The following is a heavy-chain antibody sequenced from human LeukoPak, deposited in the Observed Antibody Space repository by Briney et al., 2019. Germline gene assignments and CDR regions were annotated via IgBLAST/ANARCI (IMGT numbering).Heavy chain of an antibody. Sequence: GGSLRLSCAASGFTFSSYAMHWVRQAPGKGLEWVAVISYDGSNKYYADSVKGRFTISRDNSKNTLYLQMNSLRAEDTAVYYCARDKTAGVPAAMNYYYYGMDVWGKGTTVTVSS. CDR1: GFTFSSYA. V-gene: IGHV3-30*04. CDR3: ARDKTAGVPAAMNYYYYGMDV. CDR2: ISYDGSNK. J-gene: IGHJ6*04. D-gene: IGHD2-2*01.